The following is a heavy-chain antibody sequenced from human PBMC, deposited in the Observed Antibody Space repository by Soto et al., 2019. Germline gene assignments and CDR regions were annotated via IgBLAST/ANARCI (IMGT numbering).Heavy chain of an antibody. J-gene: IGHJ4*02. CDR1: GFTFSTYG. V-gene: IGHV3-23*01. CDR3: AKRSSVAVSNVLYRFDY. CDR2: INTAGST. D-gene: IGHD2-8*01. Sequence: EVQLLESGGGLGQPGGSLRLSCAASGFTFSTYGMSWVRQAPGKGLEWVSTINTAGSTFSADSAKGRFTISRDNSKNTRYLEMISLRAEDTAVYLCAKRSSVAVSNVLYRFDYWGQGTLVTVSA.